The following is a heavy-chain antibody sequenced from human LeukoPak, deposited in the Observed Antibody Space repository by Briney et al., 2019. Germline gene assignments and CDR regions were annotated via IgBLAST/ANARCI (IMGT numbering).Heavy chain of an antibody. V-gene: IGHV3-13*04. Sequence: GGSLRLSCAASGFTFSSYWMHWVRQATGKGLEWVSAIGSAGDTYYPGSVKGRFTMSREDAKNSLYLQMNSLRAGDTAVYYCVRGIGNYYDSGASNSWGQGTLVTVSS. J-gene: IGHJ4*02. CDR2: IGSAGDT. D-gene: IGHD3-10*01. CDR3: VRGIGNYYDSGASNS. CDR1: GFTFSSYW.